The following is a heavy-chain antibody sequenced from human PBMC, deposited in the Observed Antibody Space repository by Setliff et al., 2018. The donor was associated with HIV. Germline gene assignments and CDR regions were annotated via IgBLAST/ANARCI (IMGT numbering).Heavy chain of an antibody. CDR2: INPSGGST. J-gene: IGHJ3*02. D-gene: IGHD2-21*01. CDR3: ARDYYCGRDCYSAFDS. CDR1: GYTFTSYY. Sequence: ASVKVSCKASGYTFTSYYMHWVRQAPGQGLEWMGIINPSGGSTSYAQKFQGRVTISRNTSISTAYMELSGLRSEDTAVYYCARDYYCGRDCYSAFDSWGQGTMVTVSS. V-gene: IGHV1-46*01.